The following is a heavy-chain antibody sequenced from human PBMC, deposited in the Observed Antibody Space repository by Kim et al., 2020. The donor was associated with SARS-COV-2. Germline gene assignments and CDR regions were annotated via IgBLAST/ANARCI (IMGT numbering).Heavy chain of an antibody. V-gene: IGHV3-7*03. D-gene: IGHD2-2*01. CDR2: IKEDGSEK. J-gene: IGHJ4*02. Sequence: GESLKISCVTSGLSISLYWMTWVRQAPGKGLEWVASIKEDGSEKYYVDSVKGRFTISRDNAKNSLYLDLNSLRLEDTAVYYCARDVGVEFDYWGKGTLVTVSS. CDR1: GLSISLYW. CDR3: ARDVGVEFDY.